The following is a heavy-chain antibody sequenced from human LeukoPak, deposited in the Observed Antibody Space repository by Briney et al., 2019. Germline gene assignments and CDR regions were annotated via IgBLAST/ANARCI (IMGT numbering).Heavy chain of an antibody. J-gene: IGHJ4*02. CDR1: GYTFTSYG. V-gene: IGHV1-18*01. D-gene: IGHD3-22*01. Sequence: GASVKVSCKASGYTFTSYGISWVRQAPGQGLECMGWISAYNGNTNYAQKLQGRVTMTTDTSTSTAYMELRSLRSDDTAVYYCARDSRFIYDSSGYYSFDYWGQGTLVTVSS. CDR3: ARDSRFIYDSSGYYSFDY. CDR2: ISAYNGNT.